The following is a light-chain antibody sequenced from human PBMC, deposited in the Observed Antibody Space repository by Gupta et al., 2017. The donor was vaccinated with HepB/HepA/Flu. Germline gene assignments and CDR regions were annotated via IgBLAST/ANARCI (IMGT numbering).Light chain of an antibody. CDR3: VLYVGSGIWV. Sequence: QTVVTQAPSFSVSPGGTVTLTCGLSSGSVSSSNYPSWYQQTPGQAPRTLIYRTNTRSSGVPDRFSGSILGNKAALTITGAQADDESDYYCVLYVGSGIWVFGGGTKLTVL. V-gene: IGLV8-61*01. CDR2: RTN. J-gene: IGLJ3*02. CDR1: SGSVSSSNY.